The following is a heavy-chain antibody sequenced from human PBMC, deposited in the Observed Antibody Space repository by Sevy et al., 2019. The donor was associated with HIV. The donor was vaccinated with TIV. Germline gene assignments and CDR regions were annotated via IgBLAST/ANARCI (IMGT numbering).Heavy chain of an antibody. CDR1: GDSVSSNSAA. V-gene: IGHV6-1*01. CDR3: ARGRIQLWNRKQIEYYFDY. D-gene: IGHD5-18*01. CDR2: TYYRSKWYN. J-gene: IGHJ4*02. Sequence: SQTLSLTCAISGDSVSSNSAAWNWIRQSPSRGLEWLGRTYYRSKWYNDYAVSVKSRITINPDKSKNQFLLQLNSVTPEDTAVYYCARGRIQLWNRKQIEYYFDYWGQGTLVTVSS.